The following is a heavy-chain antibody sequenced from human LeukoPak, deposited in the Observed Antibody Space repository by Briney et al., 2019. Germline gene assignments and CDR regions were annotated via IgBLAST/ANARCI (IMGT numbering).Heavy chain of an antibody. CDR1: GYTFTIYH. D-gene: IGHD6-19*01. V-gene: IGHV1-46*04. Sequence: ASVKVSCKASGYTFTIYHMHWVRQAPGQGLEWMGIINPSGGSTSYAQRLQGRVTMTRDTSTSTVYMELSSLRSEDTAVYYCARDGHSSGWYGRSDFDYWGQGTLVTVSS. CDR2: INPSGGST. J-gene: IGHJ4*02. CDR3: ARDGHSSGWYGRSDFDY.